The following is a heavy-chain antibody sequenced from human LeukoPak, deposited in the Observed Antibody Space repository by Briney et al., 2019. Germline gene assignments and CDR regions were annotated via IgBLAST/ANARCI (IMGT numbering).Heavy chain of an antibody. D-gene: IGHD1-7*01. CDR2: ISWNSGSI. J-gene: IGHJ3*02. Sequence: SLRLSCAASGFTFDDYAMHWVRQAPGKGLEWVSGISWNSGSIGYADSVKGRFTISRDNAKNSLYLQMNSLRAEDMALYYCAKGGRTLGAFDIWGQGTMVTVSS. V-gene: IGHV3-9*03. CDR1: GFTFDDYA. CDR3: AKGGRTLGAFDI.